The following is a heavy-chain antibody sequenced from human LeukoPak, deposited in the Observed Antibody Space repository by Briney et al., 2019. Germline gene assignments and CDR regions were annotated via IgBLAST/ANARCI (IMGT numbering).Heavy chain of an antibody. V-gene: IGHV3-48*03. J-gene: IGHJ4*02. D-gene: IGHD3-3*01. Sequence: GGSLRLSCAASGFSFSDYEMNWVRQAPGKGLEWLSHIDISGNTIHYADSVEGRFTISRDNAKNSVYLQMNSLRGEDTAVYYCATIEAVRFHYWGQGTLVTVSS. CDR1: GFSFSDYE. CDR3: ATIEAVRFHY. CDR2: IDISGNTI.